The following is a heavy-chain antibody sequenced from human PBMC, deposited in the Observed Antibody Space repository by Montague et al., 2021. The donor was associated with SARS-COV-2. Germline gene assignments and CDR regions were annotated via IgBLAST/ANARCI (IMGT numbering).Heavy chain of an antibody. CDR3: AREFEDYFDL. CDR1: GASIGDWTYN. V-gene: IGHV4-39*07. J-gene: IGHJ2*01. CDR2: LYYTNGA. Sequence: SETLSLTCTVSGASIGDWTYNWGWVRHTQGMGLEWIASLYYTNGAXSNLTVMSPVTKSFDTSKNQISLNQASVTAADTAVYSCAREFEDYFDLWGRGTLVMVSS. D-gene: IGHD3-10*01.